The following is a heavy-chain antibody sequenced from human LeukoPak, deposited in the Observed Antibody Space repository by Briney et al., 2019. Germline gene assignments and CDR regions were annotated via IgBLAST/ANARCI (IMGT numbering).Heavy chain of an antibody. J-gene: IGHJ6*02. D-gene: IGHD3-10*01. CDR1: GLSLNSYA. V-gene: IGHV3-30*03. Sequence: PGGSLRLSCAASGLSLNSYAIHWVRQAPGKGLEWVTAISYDGSNKHYADSVRGRFTISRYNSKNTLYLQMNSLRSDDTAVYYCAQGGSEIYYFYHGMDVWGRGTTVTVSS. CDR3: AQGGSEIYYFYHGMDV. CDR2: ISYDGSNK.